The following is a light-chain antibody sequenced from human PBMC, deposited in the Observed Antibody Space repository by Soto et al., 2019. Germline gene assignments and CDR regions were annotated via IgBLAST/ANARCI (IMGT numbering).Light chain of an antibody. CDR3: SSYTSSSTLVV. J-gene: IGLJ2*01. Sequence: QSALTQPASVSGSPGQSITISCTGTSSDVGGYNYVSWYQQHPGKAPKLMIYDVSNRPSGVSNRFSGSKSGNTASLTISGLQAEDEADYYFSSYTSSSTLVVFGGRTKLTVL. CDR2: DVS. V-gene: IGLV2-14*01. CDR1: SSDVGGYNY.